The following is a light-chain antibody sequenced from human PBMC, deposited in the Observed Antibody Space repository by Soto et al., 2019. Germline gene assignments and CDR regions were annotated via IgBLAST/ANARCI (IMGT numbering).Light chain of an antibody. V-gene: IGLV2-8*01. CDR3: SSYAGNNHFV. CDR1: SSDVGSYNY. CDR2: EVT. J-gene: IGLJ1*01. Sequence: QSALTQPPSASGSPGQSVTISCTGTSSDVGSYNYVSWYQQHPGKAPKLMICEVTKRPSGVPDRFSGSKSGNTASLTVSGLQAEDEADYYCSSYAGNNHFVFGTGTKVT.